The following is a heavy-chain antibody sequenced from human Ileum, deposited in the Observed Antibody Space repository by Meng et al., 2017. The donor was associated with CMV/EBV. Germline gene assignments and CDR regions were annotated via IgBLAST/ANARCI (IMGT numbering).Heavy chain of an antibody. Sequence: CDVSGGSITGSSWWTWVRQPPGKRLEWIGEIYHSGSTNYNPSLESRVTMTVDKSSSQLSLKLTSVTAADTAVYYCTRASSTWSHFDTWGQGTLVTVSS. V-gene: IGHV4-4*02. CDR3: TRASSTWSHFDT. CDR1: GGSITGSSW. CDR2: IYHSGST. D-gene: IGHD6-13*01. J-gene: IGHJ5*02.